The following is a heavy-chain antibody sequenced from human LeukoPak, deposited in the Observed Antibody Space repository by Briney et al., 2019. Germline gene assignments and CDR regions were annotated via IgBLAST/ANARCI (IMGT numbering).Heavy chain of an antibody. CDR1: GFTFSNYA. J-gene: IGHJ4*02. V-gene: IGHV3-23*01. Sequence: GSLRLSCAASGFTFSNYAMSWVRQAPGKGQEWVSVISGSGGRTYYADSVKGRFTISRDNSRNTVYLQMNSLRAEDTAVYYCARDLVDPTNYWGQGTLVTVSS. CDR3: ARDLVDPTNY. D-gene: IGHD2-21*01. CDR2: ISGSGGRT.